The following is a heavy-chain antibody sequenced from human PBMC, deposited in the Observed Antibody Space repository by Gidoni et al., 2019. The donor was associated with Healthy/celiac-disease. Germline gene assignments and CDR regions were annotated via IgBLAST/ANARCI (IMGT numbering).Heavy chain of an antibody. CDR2: ISYDGSNK. J-gene: IGHJ4*02. CDR3: ARDTAMVTPFDY. V-gene: IGHV3-30-3*01. D-gene: IGHD5-18*01. Sequence: QVQLVESGGGVVQPGRSLRLSFAASGFTFSSYAMHWVRQAPGKGLEWVAVISYDGSNKYYADSVKGRFTISRDNSKNTLYLQMNSLRAEDTAVYYCARDTAMVTPFDYWGQGTLVTVSS. CDR1: GFTFSSYA.